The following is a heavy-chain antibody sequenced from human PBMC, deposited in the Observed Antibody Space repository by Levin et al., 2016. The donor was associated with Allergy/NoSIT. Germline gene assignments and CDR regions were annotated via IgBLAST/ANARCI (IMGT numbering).Heavy chain of an antibody. D-gene: IGHD2-2*01. Sequence: WIRQPPGKVLEWIGFISNTGSTNYNPSLKSRVTMSLDTSKNQYSLKLTSVTAADTAVYYCARLGCSSTRCYLPLYNYYYYLTLWGKGTTVTVSS. J-gene: IGHJ6*03. V-gene: IGHV4-61*07. CDR3: ARLGCSSTRCYLPLYNYYYYLTL. CDR2: ISNTGST.